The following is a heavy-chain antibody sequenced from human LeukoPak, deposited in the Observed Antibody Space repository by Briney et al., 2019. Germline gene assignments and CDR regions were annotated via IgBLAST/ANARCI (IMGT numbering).Heavy chain of an antibody. D-gene: IGHD6-19*01. CDR1: GFTVSSNY. V-gene: IGHV3-53*05. CDR3: AKKVAGDYNKPGEY. CDR2: IYSGGST. Sequence: GGSLRLSCAASGFTVSSNYMSWVRQAPGKGLEWVSVIYSGGSTYYADSVKGRFTISRDNSKNTLYLQMNSLRGDDSAVYYCAKKVAGDYNKPGEYWGQGTLVTVSS. J-gene: IGHJ4*02.